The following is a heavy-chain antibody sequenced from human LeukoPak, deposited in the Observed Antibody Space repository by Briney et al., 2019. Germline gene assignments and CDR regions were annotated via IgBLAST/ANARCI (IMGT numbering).Heavy chain of an antibody. CDR1: GVSVSSGSYY. CDR3: ARAVDSGWYVFDY. V-gene: IGHV4-61*01. D-gene: IGHD6-19*01. CDR2: IYYSGST. Sequence: PSETRSLTCTVSGVSVSSGSYYWSWIRQPPGKGLEWIGYIYYSGSTNYNPSLKSRVTMSVDTSKNQFSLELSSVTAADTAVYYCARAVDSGWYVFDYWGQGTLVTVSS. J-gene: IGHJ4*02.